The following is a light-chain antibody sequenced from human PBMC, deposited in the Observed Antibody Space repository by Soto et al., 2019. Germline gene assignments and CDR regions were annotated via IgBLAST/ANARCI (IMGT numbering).Light chain of an antibody. CDR1: SPNIGGNS. CDR3: ATWDDSLNGVV. J-gene: IGLJ2*01. V-gene: IGLV1-44*01. Sequence: QSVLTQPPSASGTPGQRVTISCSGASPNIGGNSVNWYQQPPGMAPKLLIYSNNQRPSGVPDRFSGSKSGTSASLAISGLQSEDEADYYCATWDDSLNGVVFGGGTKLTVL. CDR2: SNN.